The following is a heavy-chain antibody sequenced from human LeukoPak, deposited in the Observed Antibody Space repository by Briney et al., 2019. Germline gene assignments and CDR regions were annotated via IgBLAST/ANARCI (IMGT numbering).Heavy chain of an antibody. CDR1: GFSVSNNY. CDR3: VRDSNYHPDC. D-gene: IGHD4-11*01. V-gene: IGHV3-74*01. Sequence: GGSLRLSCAASGFSVSNNYMSWVRQAPGKGLVWVARIISDGSSASYADSVKGRFTMSRDNAKNTLYLQMNSLRAEDTAVYYCVRDSNYHPDCWGQGTLVTVSS. J-gene: IGHJ4*02. CDR2: IISDGSSA.